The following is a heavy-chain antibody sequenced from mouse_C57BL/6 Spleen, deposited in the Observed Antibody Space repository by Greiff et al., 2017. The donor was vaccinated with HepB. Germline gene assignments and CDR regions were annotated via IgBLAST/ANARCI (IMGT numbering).Heavy chain of an antibody. D-gene: IGHD1-1*01. CDR3: TRTLFGSSLYYYAMDY. CDR2: IDPETGGT. J-gene: IGHJ4*01. Sequence: QVQLQQSGAELVRPGASVTLSCKASGYTFTDYEMHWVKQTPVHGLEWIGAIDPETGGTAYNQKFKGKARLTADKSSSTAYMELRSLTSEDSAVYYYTRTLFGSSLYYYAMDYWGQGTSVTVSS. CDR1: GYTFTDYE. V-gene: IGHV1-15*01.